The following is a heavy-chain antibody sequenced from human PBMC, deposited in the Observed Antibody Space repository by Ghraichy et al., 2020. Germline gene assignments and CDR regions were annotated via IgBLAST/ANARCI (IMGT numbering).Heavy chain of an antibody. CDR3: TRRGDYFDF. CDR1: GFIFSGSA. V-gene: IGHV3-73*01. CDR2: ITSKANSYAT. J-gene: IGHJ4*02. Sequence: LSLTCAASGFIFSGSAMHWVRQASGTGLEWVGRITSKANSYATAYAASVKGRFTISRDDSKNTAYLQMNSLKTEDTAVYYCTRRGDYFDFWGQGTLVTVSS.